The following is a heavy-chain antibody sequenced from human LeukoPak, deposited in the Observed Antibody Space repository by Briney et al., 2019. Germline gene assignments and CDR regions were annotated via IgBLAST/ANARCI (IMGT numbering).Heavy chain of an antibody. Sequence: PSQTLSLTCAISGDSVSNNSAAWNWIRRSPSRGLEWLGRTYYRSKWYNDYAVSVKSRISINPDTSKNQFSLQLNSVTPEDTAVYYCARDHPKKTGVFDSWGQGTLVTVSS. V-gene: IGHV6-1*01. CDR2: TYYRSKWYN. CDR3: ARDHPKKTGVFDS. D-gene: IGHD7-27*01. J-gene: IGHJ4*02. CDR1: GDSVSNNSAA.